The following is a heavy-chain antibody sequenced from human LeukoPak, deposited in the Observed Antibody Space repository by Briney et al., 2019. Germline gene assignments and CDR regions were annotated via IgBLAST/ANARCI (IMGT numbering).Heavy chain of an antibody. D-gene: IGHD3-10*01. J-gene: IGHJ4*02. CDR3: ARVEYGSGSFNY. Sequence: GGSLRLSCAASGFTFSSYAMSWVRQAPGKGLEWVSGINWNGGSTGYADSVKGRFTISRDNAKNSLYLQMNSLRAEDTALYYCARVEYGSGSFNYWGQGTLVTVSS. V-gene: IGHV3-20*04. CDR2: INWNGGST. CDR1: GFTFSSYA.